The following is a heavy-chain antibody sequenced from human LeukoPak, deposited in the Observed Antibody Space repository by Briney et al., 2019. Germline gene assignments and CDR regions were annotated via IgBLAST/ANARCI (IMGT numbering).Heavy chain of an antibody. J-gene: IGHJ4*02. CDR2: IYSGGNT. CDR3: ARALAAAAHTSFDY. Sequence: GGSLRLSCAASGFTVSSEYMSWVRQAPGKGLEWVSIIYSGGNTYYADSVKGRFAISRDNSKNTVYLQTHSLRAEDTAVYYCARALAAAAHTSFDYWGQGTLVTVSS. V-gene: IGHV3-66*01. D-gene: IGHD6-13*01. CDR1: GFTVSSEY.